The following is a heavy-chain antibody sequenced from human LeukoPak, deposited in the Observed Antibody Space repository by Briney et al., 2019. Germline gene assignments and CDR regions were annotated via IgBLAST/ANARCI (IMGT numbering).Heavy chain of an antibody. J-gene: IGHJ3*01. V-gene: IGHV4-59*01. CDR1: GGSIRGYY. D-gene: IGHD1-7*01. CDR2: IYYSGST. Sequence: SETLSLTCTVSGGSIRGYYWSWIRQPPGKGLEWIGYIYYSGSTNYNPSLKSRVTISVDMPKNQFSLRLSSVTTADTAVYYCARVPGGGTAANWGQGTMVTVSS. CDR3: ARVPGGGTAAN.